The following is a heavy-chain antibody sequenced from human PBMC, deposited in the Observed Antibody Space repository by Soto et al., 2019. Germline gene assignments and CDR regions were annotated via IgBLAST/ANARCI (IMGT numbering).Heavy chain of an antibody. Sequence: HPGGSLRLSCAASGFTVSSNYMSWVRQAPGKGLEWVSVIYSGGSTYYADSVKGRFTISRDNSKNTLYLQMNSLRAEDTAVYYCARTGIYCSGGSCYYNWFDPWGQGTLVTVSS. CDR3: ARTGIYCSGGSCYYNWFDP. CDR1: GFTVSSNY. J-gene: IGHJ5*02. CDR2: IYSGGST. V-gene: IGHV3-53*01. D-gene: IGHD2-15*01.